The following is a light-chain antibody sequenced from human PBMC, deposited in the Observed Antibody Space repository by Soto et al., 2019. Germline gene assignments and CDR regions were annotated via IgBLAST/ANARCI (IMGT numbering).Light chain of an antibody. CDR1: QSISSW. CDR3: QQYFSYYT. V-gene: IGKV1-5*01. CDR2: DAS. Sequence: DIQMTQSPSTLSASVGDRVTITCRASQSISSWLAWYQQKPGRAPNLLIYDASSLGSGVPLRFSGSGSGTEFTLTISSLQPDDFATYYCQQYFSYYTFGQGTKLEIK. J-gene: IGKJ2*01.